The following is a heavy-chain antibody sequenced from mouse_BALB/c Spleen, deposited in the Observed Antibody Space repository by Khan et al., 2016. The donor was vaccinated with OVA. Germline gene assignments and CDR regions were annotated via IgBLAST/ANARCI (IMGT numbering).Heavy chain of an antibody. CDR2: INPRSGYT. Sequence: QVQLQQSGAELARPGASVKMSCKASGYTFTSYTMHWVKQRPGQGLEWIGYINPRSGYTDYNQKFKDKTTLTTDISSSTAYMQLGSLTSEDSAVYYCARRRGGYYCDYWGQGTTLTVSS. J-gene: IGHJ2*01. V-gene: IGHV1-4*02. CDR1: GYTFTSYT. CDR3: ARRRGGYYCDY.